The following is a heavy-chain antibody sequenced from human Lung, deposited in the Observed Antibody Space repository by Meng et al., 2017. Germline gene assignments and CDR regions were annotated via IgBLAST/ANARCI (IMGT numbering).Heavy chain of an antibody. J-gene: IGHJ4*02. Sequence: QVQRQQWGGGLVTPADNVPLTCAFDGGSISGSYWSWIRQSPAKGLEWIGKINHGGSTNYNPSLESRVTISVDTPKNQFSLRLTSMTVADTAVYYCARERHSTIIRGVIDFWGQGALVTVSS. D-gene: IGHD3-10*01. CDR1: GGSISGSY. V-gene: IGHV4-34*01. CDR2: INHGGST. CDR3: ARERHSTIIRGVIDF.